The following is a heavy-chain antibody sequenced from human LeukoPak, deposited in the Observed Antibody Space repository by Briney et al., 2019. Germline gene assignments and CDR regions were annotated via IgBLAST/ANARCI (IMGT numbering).Heavy chain of an antibody. V-gene: IGHV1-2*02. CDR1: GYTFTSND. CDR2: INPNSGGT. D-gene: IGHD3-22*01. Sequence: ASVKVSYKASGYTFTSNDINWVRQATGLGLEWIGWINPNSGGTNYAQNFQGRVTMTRDTSIITAYMELSSLRSDDTAVYFCARGSYDSSDYEYFQHWGQGTLVTVSS. CDR3: ARGSYDSSDYEYFQH. J-gene: IGHJ1*01.